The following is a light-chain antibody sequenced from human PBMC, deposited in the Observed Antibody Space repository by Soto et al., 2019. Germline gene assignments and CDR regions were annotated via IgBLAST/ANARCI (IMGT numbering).Light chain of an antibody. Sequence: DIQMTQSPSSLSASVGDRVTITCQASKDISNFLNWFQQKPGKAPQLLIYDASNLETGVPSRFSGSRSGTDFTFTISGLRTEDIATDYCQQYDNVPITFGQGTRLEIK. CDR3: QQYDNVPIT. CDR1: KDISNF. J-gene: IGKJ5*01. V-gene: IGKV1-33*01. CDR2: DAS.